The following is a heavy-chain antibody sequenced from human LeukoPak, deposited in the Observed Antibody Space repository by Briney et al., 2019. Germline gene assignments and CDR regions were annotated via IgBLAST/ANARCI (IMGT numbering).Heavy chain of an antibody. J-gene: IGHJ4*02. CDR2: IRYDGSNK. CDR1: RFTLSSYG. D-gene: IGHD6-13*01. Sequence: GGPLRLSCAASRFTLSSYGIHWVRQAPGKGLEWVAFIRYDGSNKYYADSVKGRFTISRDNSKNTLYLQMNSLRAEDTAVYYCAKDRTYTSSWDYFDYCGQGTLVTVSS. CDR3: AKDRTYTSSWDYFDY. V-gene: IGHV3-30*02.